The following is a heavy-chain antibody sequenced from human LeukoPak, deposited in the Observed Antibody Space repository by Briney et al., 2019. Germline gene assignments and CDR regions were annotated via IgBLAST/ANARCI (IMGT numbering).Heavy chain of an antibody. J-gene: IGHJ4*02. Sequence: PSQTLSLTCAVSGGSISSGGYSWSWVRQPPGKGVEWIGYIYHSGSTYYNPSLKSRVTISVDRSKNHFSLKLSSVTAADTAVYYCARVLPYLTIDYWGQGTLVTVSS. D-gene: IGHD1-14*01. V-gene: IGHV4-30-2*01. CDR1: GGSISSGGYS. CDR3: ARVLPYLTIDY. CDR2: IYHSGST.